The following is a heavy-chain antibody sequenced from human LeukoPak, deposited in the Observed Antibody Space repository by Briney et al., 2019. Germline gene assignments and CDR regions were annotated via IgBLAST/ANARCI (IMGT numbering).Heavy chain of an antibody. CDR3: SSGGQLWLRPDY. Sequence: SVKVSCKASGFTFTSSVMQWLRQARGQRLEWIGWIVVGSGNTNYAQKFQERVTIARDMSTSTAYMELSSLRSEDTAVYYCSSGGQLWLRPDYWGQGTLVTVSS. V-gene: IGHV1-58*02. D-gene: IGHD5-18*01. CDR1: GFTFTSSV. CDR2: IVVGSGNT. J-gene: IGHJ4*02.